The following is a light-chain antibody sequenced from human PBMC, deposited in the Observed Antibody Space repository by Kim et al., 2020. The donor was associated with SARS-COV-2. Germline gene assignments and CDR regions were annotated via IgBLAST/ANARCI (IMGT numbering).Light chain of an antibody. CDR1: QDIANS. CDR2: AAS. V-gene: IGKV1-27*01. Sequence: ASVGDRVTITCRASQDIANSLAWYQQKPGKVPNLLLYAASTLQSGVPSRFSGSGSGTQFTLTIGSLQTEDVATYYCQKYNSAQWTFGPGTKVEIK. J-gene: IGKJ1*01. CDR3: QKYNSAQWT.